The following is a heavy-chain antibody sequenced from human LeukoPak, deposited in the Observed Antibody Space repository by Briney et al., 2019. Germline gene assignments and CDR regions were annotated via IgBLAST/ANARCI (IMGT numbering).Heavy chain of an antibody. CDR2: INPNSGAT. CDR3: VRNPPYCTSTSCYNDY. J-gene: IGHJ4*02. CDR1: GYTFTIYY. D-gene: IGHD2-2*02. Sequence: GASVKVSCKASGYTFTIYYMHWVRQAPGQGLEWMGWINPNSGATSYAQRFQGRVTMTRDTSISTAYMELSGLTSDDTAVYYCVRNPPYCTSTSCYNDYWGQGTLVTVSS. V-gene: IGHV1-2*02.